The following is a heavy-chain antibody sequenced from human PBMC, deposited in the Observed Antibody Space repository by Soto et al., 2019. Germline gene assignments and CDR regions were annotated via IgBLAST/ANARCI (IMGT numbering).Heavy chain of an antibody. CDR1: GVAFSDYA. CDR2: IMPIFRAP. J-gene: IGHJ4*02. D-gene: IGHD5-18*01. Sequence: SVKVSCKASGVAFSDYAFSWVRQAPGQGLEWLGGIMPIFRAPDYAQKFQGRVTITADESTRTAYMELSSLRSEDTAVYYCARDTIPGYRYGFFYWGQGTLVTVSS. CDR3: ARDTIPGYRYGFFY. V-gene: IGHV1-69*13.